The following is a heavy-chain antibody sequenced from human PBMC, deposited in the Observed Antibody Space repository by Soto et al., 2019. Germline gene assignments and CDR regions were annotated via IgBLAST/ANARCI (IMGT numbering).Heavy chain of an antibody. Sequence: QVQLVQSGAEVKRPGASVNVSCKTSGFSFTSYDITWVRQAPGQGLEWMGWLNPDSGNSGLAQKFQGRVVLTGNTSTRTAYMALSGLRSDDTAVYFCERVSLLHHYFDVWGKGTAVTVSS. CDR3: ERVSLLHHYFDV. CDR2: LNPDSGNS. J-gene: IGHJ6*04. D-gene: IGHD3-10*01. CDR1: GFSFTSYD. V-gene: IGHV1-8*01.